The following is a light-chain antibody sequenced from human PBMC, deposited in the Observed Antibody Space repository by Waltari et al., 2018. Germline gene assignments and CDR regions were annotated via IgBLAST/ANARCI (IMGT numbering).Light chain of an antibody. J-gene: IGKJ1*01. Sequence: IVLTQSPGTLSLSPGERVTLPCRASQSVSRSLAWYQQKPGQAPTLLIYGASTRATGIPDRFTGSGSGTDFSLTISSLEPEDFAIYFCQHYVRLPATFGQGTKVEIK. CDR3: QHYVRLPAT. CDR1: QSVSRS. V-gene: IGKV3-20*01. CDR2: GAS.